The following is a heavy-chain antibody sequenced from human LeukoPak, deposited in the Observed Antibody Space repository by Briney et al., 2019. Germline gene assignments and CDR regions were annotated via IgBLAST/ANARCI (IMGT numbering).Heavy chain of an antibody. CDR1: GFTFSNAW. J-gene: IGHJ6*03. V-gene: IGHV3-15*01. D-gene: IGHD5-12*01. CDR2: IKSKTDGGTT. CDR3: TTDSTSGYDTYYYYYYMDV. Sequence: GGSLRLSCAASGFTFSNAWMRWVRQAPGKGLEWVGRIKSKTDGGTTDYAAPVKGRFTISRDDSKNTLYLQMNSLKTEDTAVYYCTTDSTSGYDTYYYYYYMDVWGKGTTVTVSS.